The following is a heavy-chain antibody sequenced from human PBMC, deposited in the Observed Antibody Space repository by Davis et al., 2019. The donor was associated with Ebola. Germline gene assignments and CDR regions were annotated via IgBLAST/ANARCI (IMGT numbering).Heavy chain of an antibody. CDR3: AREVWAGLAAAGTVWFDP. CDR2: INHSGST. CDR1: GGSFSGYY. D-gene: IGHD6-13*01. V-gene: IGHV4-34*01. J-gene: IGHJ5*02. Sequence: MPGGSLRLSCAVYGGSFSGYYWSWIRQPPGKGLEWIGEINHSGSTNYNPSLKSRVTISVDKSKNQFSLKLSSVTAADTAVYYCAREVWAGLAAAGTVWFDPWGQGTLVTVSS.